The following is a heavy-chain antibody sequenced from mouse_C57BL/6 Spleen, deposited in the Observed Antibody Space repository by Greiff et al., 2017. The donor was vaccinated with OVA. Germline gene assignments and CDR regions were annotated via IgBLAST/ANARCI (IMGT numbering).Heavy chain of an antibody. CDR2: ISYDGSN. CDR3: ARAGGSSGFAY. J-gene: IGHJ3*01. D-gene: IGHD3-2*02. V-gene: IGHV3-6*01. CDR1: GYSITSGYY. Sequence: VQLKQSGPGLVKPSQSLSLTCSVTGYSITSGYYWNWIRQFPGNKLEWMGYISYDGSNNYNPSLKNRISITRDTSKNQFFLKLNSVTTEDTATYYCARAGGSSGFAYWGQGTLVTVSA.